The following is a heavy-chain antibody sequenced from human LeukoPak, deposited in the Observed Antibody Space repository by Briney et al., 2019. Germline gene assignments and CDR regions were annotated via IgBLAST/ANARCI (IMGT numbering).Heavy chain of an antibody. D-gene: IGHD2/OR15-2a*01. CDR1: GFTFSDYG. V-gene: IGHV3-30*18. CDR3: AKAPATYVICCHYMDV. Sequence: HPGGSLRLSCAASGFTFSDYGMHWVRQAPGKGLEWVAAISFDGSNKHYADSVKGRLTISRDNSKNTLYLQMNGLRAADTAVYHCAKAPATYVICCHYMDVWGKGTTVTVSS. J-gene: IGHJ6*03. CDR2: ISFDGSNK.